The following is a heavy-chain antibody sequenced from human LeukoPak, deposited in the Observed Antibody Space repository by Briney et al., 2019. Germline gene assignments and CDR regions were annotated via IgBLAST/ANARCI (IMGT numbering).Heavy chain of an antibody. CDR3: AKDKFGNKFTIFGVADHDAFDI. CDR2: ISWNSGSI. Sequence: PGGSLRLSCAASGFTFDDYAMHWVRQAPGKGLEWVSGISWNSGSIGYADSVKGRFTISRDNAKNSLYLQMNSLRAEDTALYYCAKDKFGNKFTIFGVADHDAFDIWGQGTMVTVSS. CDR1: GFTFDDYA. D-gene: IGHD3-3*01. V-gene: IGHV3-9*01. J-gene: IGHJ3*02.